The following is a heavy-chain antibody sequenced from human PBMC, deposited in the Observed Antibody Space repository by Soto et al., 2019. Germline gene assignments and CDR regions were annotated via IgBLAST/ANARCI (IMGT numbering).Heavy chain of an antibody. D-gene: IGHD3-16*01. V-gene: IGHV1-18*01. CDR3: VMVDNYVTPTPQDV. Sequence: QVQLVQSGDEVKKPGASVKVSCKASGYIFVNYGIAWARQAPGQGLEWMGWISPYTGNTHSASKVQGRLTMTTDTSTSTAYMDLGRLTSDDTAVYYCVMVDNYVTPTPQDVWGQGTTVTVSS. CDR2: ISPYTGNT. CDR1: GYIFVNYG. J-gene: IGHJ6*02.